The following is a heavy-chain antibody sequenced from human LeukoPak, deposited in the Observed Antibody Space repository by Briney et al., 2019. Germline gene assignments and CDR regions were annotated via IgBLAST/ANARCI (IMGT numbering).Heavy chain of an antibody. D-gene: IGHD6-19*01. V-gene: IGHV3-23*01. CDR3: AREGGGLTVAGRRGIDY. CDR2: VISNGGST. Sequence: GGSLRLSCAASGFTFNNYAMTWVRQAPGEGLQLVSSVISNGGSTYHTDSVRGRFTISRDNSKNTLYLQMNSLRAEDTAIYYCAREGGGLTVAGRRGIDYWGQGSLVIVSS. CDR1: GFTFNNYA. J-gene: IGHJ4*02.